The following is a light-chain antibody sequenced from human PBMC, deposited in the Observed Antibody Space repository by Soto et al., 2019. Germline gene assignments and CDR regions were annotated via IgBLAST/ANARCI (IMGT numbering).Light chain of an antibody. CDR2: DAY. CDR3: QQRRTWLS. V-gene: IGKV3-11*01. J-gene: IGKJ4*01. CDR1: QSVGYY. Sequence: EIVLTQSPATLSLSPGERATLSCRASQSVGYYLAWYQQKPGQVPRLLIYDAYNRATGIPPRFSGSGSGTDFTLTISSLEPEDFAVYYCQQRRTWLSFGGGTKVEIK.